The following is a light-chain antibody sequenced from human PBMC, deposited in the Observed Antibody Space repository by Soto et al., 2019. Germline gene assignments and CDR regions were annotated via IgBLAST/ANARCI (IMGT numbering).Light chain of an antibody. CDR1: QSVSSN. J-gene: IGKJ2*01. V-gene: IGKV3-15*01. Sequence: EIVMTQSPATLSVSPGERATLSCRASQSVSSNLAWYQQKPGQAPRLLIYGESTRATGIPARFSGSGSGTEFTLTISSLHSEDFAVYYCQQYNNWPLYTFGQGTKLEIQ. CDR3: QQYNNWPLYT. CDR2: GES.